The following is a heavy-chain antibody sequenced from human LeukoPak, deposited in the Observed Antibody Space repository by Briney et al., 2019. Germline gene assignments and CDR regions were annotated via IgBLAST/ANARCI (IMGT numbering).Heavy chain of an antibody. CDR3: AKANYYGSGSYWEKFDY. V-gene: IGHV3-74*01. J-gene: IGHJ4*02. Sequence: GGSLRLSCAASGFTFSSYWMHWVRQAPGKGLVWVSRINSDGSSTYYADSVKGRFTISRDNSKNTLYLQVNSLRAEDTAVYYCAKANYYGSGSYWEKFDYWGQGTLVTVSS. D-gene: IGHD3-10*01. CDR1: GFTFSSYW. CDR2: INSDGSST.